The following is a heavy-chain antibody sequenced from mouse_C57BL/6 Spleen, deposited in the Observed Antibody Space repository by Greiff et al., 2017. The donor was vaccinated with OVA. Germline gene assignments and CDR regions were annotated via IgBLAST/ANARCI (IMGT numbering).Heavy chain of an antibody. CDR1: GYAFSSSW. CDR3: ASPNYYGSSPAWFAY. V-gene: IGHV1-82*01. Sequence: LVESGPELVKPGASVKISCKASGYAFSSSWMNWVKQRPGKGLEWIGRIYPGDGDTNYNGKFKGKATLTADKSSSTAYMQLSSLTSEDSAVYFCASPNYYGSSPAWFAYWGQGTLVTVSA. D-gene: IGHD1-1*01. J-gene: IGHJ3*01. CDR2: IYPGDGDT.